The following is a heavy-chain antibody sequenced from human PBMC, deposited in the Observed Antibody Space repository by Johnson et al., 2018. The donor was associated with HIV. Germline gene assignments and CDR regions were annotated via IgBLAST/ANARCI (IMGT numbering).Heavy chain of an antibody. CDR2: ITWDGGST. CDR3: ARNGLIPAAKGVAFDI. CDR1: GFTFSSYW. Sequence: VQLVESGGGVVQPGRSLRLSCAASGFTFSSYWMHWVRQVPGKGLEWVSLITWDGGSTYYADSVKGRFTISRDNAKNSLYLQMNSLRAEDTAVYYCARNGLIPAAKGVAFDIWGQGTMVTVSS. D-gene: IGHD2-2*01. V-gene: IGHV3-74*02. J-gene: IGHJ3*02.